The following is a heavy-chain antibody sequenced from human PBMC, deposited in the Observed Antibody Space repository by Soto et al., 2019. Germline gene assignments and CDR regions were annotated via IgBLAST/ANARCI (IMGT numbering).Heavy chain of an antibody. CDR2: ISIGGTTI. V-gene: IGHV3-48*01. CDR1: GFNFRNYN. CDR3: ARFGSQTGDPYSSSWNVHYYGMDV. D-gene: IGHD6-13*01. J-gene: IGHJ6*02. Sequence: GGSLRLSCAASGFNFRNYNMNWVRQAPGKGLEWVSHISIGGTTIDYADSVKSRFTISRENAKNSLYLQMNSLRAGDTAVYYCARFGSQTGDPYSSSWNVHYYGMDVWGQGTTVTVSS.